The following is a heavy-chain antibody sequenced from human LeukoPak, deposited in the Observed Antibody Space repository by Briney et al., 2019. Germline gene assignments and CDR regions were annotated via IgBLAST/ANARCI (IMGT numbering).Heavy chain of an antibody. D-gene: IGHD1-26*01. CDR1: GGTFSSYA. CDR2: IIPIFGTA. CDR3: ARGQNPSFYYYGMDV. J-gene: IGHJ6*02. Sequence: SSVKVSCKASGGTFSSYAISWVRQAPGQGLEWMGGIIPIFGTANYAQKLQGRVTMTTDTSTSTAYMELRSLRSDDTAVYYCARGQNPSFYYYGMDVWGQGTTVTVSS. V-gene: IGHV1-69*05.